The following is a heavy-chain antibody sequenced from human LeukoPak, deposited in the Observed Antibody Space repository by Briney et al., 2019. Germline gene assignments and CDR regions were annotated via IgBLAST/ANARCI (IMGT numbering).Heavy chain of an antibody. D-gene: IGHD3-10*01. V-gene: IGHV3-66*01. J-gene: IGHJ4*02. CDR3: AREAPSGGSGGIDY. CDR1: GFTVSSNY. CDR2: IYSGGST. Sequence: GGSLRLSCAASGFTVSSNYMSWVRQAPGKGLEWVSVIYSGGSTYYADSVKGRFTISRDNSKNTLYLQMNSLRAEDTAVYCCAREAPSGGSGGIDYWGQGTLVTVSS.